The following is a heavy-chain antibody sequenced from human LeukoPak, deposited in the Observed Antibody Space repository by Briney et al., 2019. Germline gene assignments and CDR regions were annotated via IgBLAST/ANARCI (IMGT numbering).Heavy chain of an antibody. CDR1: GFNASSKY. Sequence: GGSLRLSCAASGFNASSKYMSWVRQAPGKGLEWVSVIYSGGTTNYADSVKGRFTISRDNSKNTLYLQMNSLRAEDMAVYYCARVTIFGVGLDYWGQGTLVTVSS. V-gene: IGHV3-66*01. J-gene: IGHJ4*02. D-gene: IGHD3-3*01. CDR2: IYSGGTT. CDR3: ARVTIFGVGLDY.